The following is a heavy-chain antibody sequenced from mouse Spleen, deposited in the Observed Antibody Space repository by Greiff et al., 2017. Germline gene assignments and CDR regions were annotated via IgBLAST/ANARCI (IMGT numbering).Heavy chain of an antibody. D-gene: IGHD6-1*01. CDR3: ARQGSEGFAY. Sequence: EVQRVESGGGLVKPGGSLKLSCAASGFTFSSYAMSWVRQTPEKRLEWVATISSGGSYTYYPDSVKGRFTISRDNAKNTLYLQMSSLRSEDTAMYYCARQGSEGFAYWGQGTLVTVSA. V-gene: IGHV5-9-3*01. J-gene: IGHJ3*01. CDR1: GFTFSSYA. CDR2: ISSGGSYT.